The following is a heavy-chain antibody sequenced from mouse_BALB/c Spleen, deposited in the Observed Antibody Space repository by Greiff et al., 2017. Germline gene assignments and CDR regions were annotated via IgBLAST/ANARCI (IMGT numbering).Heavy chain of an antibody. CDR1: GFTFSSFG. CDR2: ISSGSSTI. V-gene: IGHV5-17*02. D-gene: IGHD1-2*01. Sequence: EVKLVESGGGLVKPGGSLKLSCAASGFTFSSFGMHWVRQAPEKGLEWVAYISSGSSTIYYADTVKGRFTISRDNPKNTLFLQMTSLRSKDTAMYYSAIRDHGRDFDYWGQGTTLTVSS. J-gene: IGHJ2*01. CDR3: AIRDHGRDFDY.